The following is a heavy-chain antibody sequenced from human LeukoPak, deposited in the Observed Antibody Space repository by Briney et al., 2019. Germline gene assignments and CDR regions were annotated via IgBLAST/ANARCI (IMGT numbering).Heavy chain of an antibody. D-gene: IGHD2-8*02. V-gene: IGHV4-34*01. J-gene: IGHJ1*01. CDR3: ARVKGGVLQH. CDR1: GGSFSGYY. Sequence: SETLSLTCAVYGGSFSGYYWSWIRQPPGKGLEWIGEINHSGSTNYNPSLKSRVTISVDTSKNQFSLKLSSVTAADTAVYYCARVKGGVLQHWGQGTLVTVSS. CDR2: INHSGST.